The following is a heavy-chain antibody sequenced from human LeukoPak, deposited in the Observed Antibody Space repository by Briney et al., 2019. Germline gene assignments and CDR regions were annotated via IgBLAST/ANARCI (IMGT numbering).Heavy chain of an antibody. J-gene: IGHJ6*02. Sequence: SVKVSCTASGGTFGSHAITWVRQAPGQGLEWMGGIIPYFDATNYAQKFQGRVTITADESTNTAYMELSSLRSDDTAVYFCASRYCSSTSCYDYYGMDVWGQGTTVTVSS. V-gene: IGHV1-69*01. CDR1: GGTFGSHA. CDR2: IIPYFDAT. D-gene: IGHD2-2*01. CDR3: ASRYCSSTSCYDYYGMDV.